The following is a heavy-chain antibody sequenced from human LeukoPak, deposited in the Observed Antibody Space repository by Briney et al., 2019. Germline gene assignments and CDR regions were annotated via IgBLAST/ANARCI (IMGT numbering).Heavy chain of an antibody. J-gene: IGHJ4*02. Sequence: ASVKVSCKASGGTFSSYAISWVRQAPGQGLEWMGGIIPIFGTANYAQKFRGRVTITADKSTRTAYMELSSLRSEDTAVYYCARDRSSSWAFDYWGQGTLVTVSS. CDR1: GGTFSSYA. CDR2: IIPIFGTA. D-gene: IGHD6-13*01. V-gene: IGHV1-69*06. CDR3: ARDRSSSWAFDY.